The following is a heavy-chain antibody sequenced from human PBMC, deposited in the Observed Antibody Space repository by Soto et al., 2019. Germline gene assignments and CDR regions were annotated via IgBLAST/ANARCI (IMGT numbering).Heavy chain of an antibody. V-gene: IGHV1-69*02. CDR2: IIPILGIA. CDR1: GGTFSSYT. CDR3: ARVKLRYFDWLFPYYFDY. Sequence: GASVKVSCKASGGTFSSYTISWVRQAPGQGLEWMGRIIPILGIANYAQKFQGRVTITADKSTSTAYMELSSLRSEDTAVYYCARVKLRYFDWLFPYYFDYWGQGTLVTVSS. J-gene: IGHJ4*02. D-gene: IGHD3-9*01.